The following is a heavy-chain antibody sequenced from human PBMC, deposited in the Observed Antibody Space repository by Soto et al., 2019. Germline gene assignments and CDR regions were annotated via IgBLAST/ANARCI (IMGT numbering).Heavy chain of an antibody. CDR1: GYTFTSYD. CDR3: ARDTRFYYDSSGQNY. D-gene: IGHD3-22*01. Sequence: QVQLVQSGAEVKKPGASVKVSCKASGYTFTSYDISWVRQAPGQGLEWMGWISAYNGNTNYAQRFQGRVIMTADTSRRTAYMELTSLRSDDTAVYYCARDTRFYYDSSGQNYWGQGTLVTVSS. V-gene: IGHV1-18*01. J-gene: IGHJ4*02. CDR2: ISAYNGNT.